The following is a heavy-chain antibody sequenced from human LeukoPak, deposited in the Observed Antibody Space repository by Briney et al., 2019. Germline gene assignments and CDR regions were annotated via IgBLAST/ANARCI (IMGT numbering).Heavy chain of an antibody. CDR1: GGSISSYY. V-gene: IGHV4-59*08. Sequence: SETLSLTCTVSGGSISSYYWSWIRQPPGKGLEWIGYIHYSGSLNYNPSLKSRLTISVDTSKNQFSLKLSSVTAADTAVYYCARQMGGDYYLGAFDIWGQGTMVTVPS. CDR2: IHYSGSL. J-gene: IGHJ3*02. CDR3: ARQMGGDYYLGAFDI. D-gene: IGHD4-17*01.